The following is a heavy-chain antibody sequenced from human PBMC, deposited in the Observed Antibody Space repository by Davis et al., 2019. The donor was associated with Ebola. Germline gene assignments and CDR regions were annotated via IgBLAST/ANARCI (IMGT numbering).Heavy chain of an antibody. D-gene: IGHD5-18*01. J-gene: IGHJ5*01. CDR2: VGRDGTTK. V-gene: IGHV3-30*02. CDR3: AKSLGPGLHSFDS. CDR1: GLTFSNYE. Sequence: PGGSLRLSCAASGLTFSNYEWHWVRQAPGKGLEWVAVVGRDGTTKYYADSVKGRFTISRDNSRDTVNLQMDSLRPEDTAVYYCAKSLGPGLHSFDSWGQGALVTVSS.